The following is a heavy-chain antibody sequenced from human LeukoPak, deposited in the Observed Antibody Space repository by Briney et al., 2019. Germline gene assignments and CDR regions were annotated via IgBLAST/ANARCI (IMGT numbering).Heavy chain of an antibody. Sequence: GGSLRLSCAASGFTFSSYWMHWVRQAPGKGLVWVSHINTDGNTTSYADSVKGRFTISRGNAKNTLYLQMNSLRAEDTAVYYCARDLAARGYWGQGTLVTVSS. J-gene: IGHJ4*02. CDR3: ARDLAARGY. CDR2: INTDGNTT. D-gene: IGHD6-6*01. V-gene: IGHV3-74*01. CDR1: GFTFSSYW.